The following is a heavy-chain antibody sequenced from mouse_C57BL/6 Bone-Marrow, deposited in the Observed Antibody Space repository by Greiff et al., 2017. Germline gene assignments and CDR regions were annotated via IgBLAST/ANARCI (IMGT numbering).Heavy chain of an antibody. CDR2: MHPNGGSP. D-gene: IGHD2-4*01. Sequence: VQLHQPGAELVKPGASVKLSCKASGYTFTNYWMHWVKQRPGQGLEWIGMMHPNGGSPDYNEKFKSEATLSVDKSSRTAYMELSSLTSEDSAVYYCARSYDYDDYTMDYWGQGTSGTVSS. CDR3: ARSYDYDDYTMDY. CDR1: GYTFTNYW. V-gene: IGHV1-64*01. J-gene: IGHJ4*01.